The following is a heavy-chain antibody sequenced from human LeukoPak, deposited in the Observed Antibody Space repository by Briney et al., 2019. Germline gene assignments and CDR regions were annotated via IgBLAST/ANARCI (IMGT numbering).Heavy chain of an antibody. D-gene: IGHD3-22*01. V-gene: IGHV1-69*04. Sequence: SVKVSCKASGYTFTGYYIHWLRQAPGQGLEWMGRIIPILGIANYAQKFQGRVTITADKSTSTAYMELSSLRSEDTAVYYCARVDSSGYYYVFDYWGQGTLVTVSS. CDR2: IIPILGIA. J-gene: IGHJ4*02. CDR1: GYTFTGYY. CDR3: ARVDSSGYYYVFDY.